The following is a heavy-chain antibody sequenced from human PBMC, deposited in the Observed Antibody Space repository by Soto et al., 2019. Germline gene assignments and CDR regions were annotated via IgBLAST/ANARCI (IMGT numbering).Heavy chain of an antibody. CDR1: GFSLNSTRMG. CDR2: IFSNAEK. CDR3: ARISGNSAYYYYYGMDV. V-gene: IGHV2-26*01. J-gene: IGHJ6*02. Sequence: QVTLKESGPALVKPTETLTLTCTVSGFSLNSTRMGVSWIRQPPGKALEWLAHIFSNAEKSYSTSLKSRLTISNDTSKSQVVLTMTNMDPVDTATDYAARISGNSAYYYYYGMDVWGRGTTVTVSS. D-gene: IGHD6-25*01.